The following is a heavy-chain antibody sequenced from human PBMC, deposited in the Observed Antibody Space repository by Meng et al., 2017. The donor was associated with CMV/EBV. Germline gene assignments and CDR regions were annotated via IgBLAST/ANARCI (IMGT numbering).Heavy chain of an antibody. J-gene: IGHJ6*02. V-gene: IGHV1-58*01. CDR3: AADSNGGSSSWLGHYYYYGMDV. Sequence: SVKVSCKASGFTFTSSTVQWVRQARGQRLEWIGWIVVGSGNTNYAQKFQERVTITRDMSTSTAYMELSSLRSEDTAVYYCAADSNGGSSSWLGHYYYYGMDVWGQGTTVTVSS. D-gene: IGHD6-13*01. CDR1: GFTFTSST. CDR2: IVVGSGNT.